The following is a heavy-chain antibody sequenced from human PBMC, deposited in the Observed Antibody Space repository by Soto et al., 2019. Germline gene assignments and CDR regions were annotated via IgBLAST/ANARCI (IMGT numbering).Heavy chain of an antibody. CDR1: GGSISSYY. CDR2: IYYSGST. CDR3: ARGGRCSGGSCYSLTL. J-gene: IGHJ4*02. D-gene: IGHD2-15*01. Sequence: PSETLSLTCTVSGGSISSYYWSWIRQPPGKGLEWIGYIYYSGSTNYNPSLKSRVTISVDTSKNQFSLKLSSVTAADTAVYYCARGGRCSGGSCYSLTLWGQGTLVTVSS. V-gene: IGHV4-59*01.